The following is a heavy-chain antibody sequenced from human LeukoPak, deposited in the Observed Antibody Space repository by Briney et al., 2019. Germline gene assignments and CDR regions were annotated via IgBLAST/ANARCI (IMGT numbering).Heavy chain of an antibody. D-gene: IGHD4-23*01. Sequence: GGSLRLSCEASGFNFNYFAMSWVRQVPGMRLEWVSTIGDAATSASYADSVRGRFSMSRDNSKNMVYLQMDSLRAEDTAVYFCSRVKYGGNSGYHFDSWGLGTLVTVSS. CDR3: SRVKYGGNSGYHFDS. J-gene: IGHJ4*02. CDR1: GFNFNYFA. CDR2: IGDAATSA. V-gene: IGHV3-23*01.